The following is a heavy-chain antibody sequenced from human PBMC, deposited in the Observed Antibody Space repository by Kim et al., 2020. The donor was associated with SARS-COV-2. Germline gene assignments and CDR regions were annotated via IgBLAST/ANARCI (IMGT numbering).Heavy chain of an antibody. D-gene: IGHD3-22*01. CDR1: GDPFNNSA. CDR2: VIPVFSVS. Sequence: SVKVSCKASGDPFNNSAFSWVRQAPGQGLEWMGGVIPVFSVSTYAQRFQGRVSIIADELSATVSMELSSLTSEDTAVYYCARSSYSYENNDYYCTDHAFNVWGQGTLVTVSS. CDR3: ARSSYSYENNDYYCTDHAFNV. J-gene: IGHJ1*01. V-gene: IGHV1-69*13.